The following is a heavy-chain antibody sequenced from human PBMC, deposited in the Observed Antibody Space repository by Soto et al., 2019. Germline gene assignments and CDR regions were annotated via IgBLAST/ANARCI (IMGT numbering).Heavy chain of an antibody. Sequence: ETLSLTCAVYGGSFSGYYWSWIRQPPGKGLEWIGEINHSGSTNYNPSLKSRVTISVDTSKNQFSLKLTSVTAADTAVYYCAREQRADYYDSSGYHFDDWGQGTLVTVSS. CDR2: INHSGST. J-gene: IGHJ4*02. D-gene: IGHD3-22*01. CDR3: AREQRADYYDSSGYHFDD. CDR1: GGSFSGYY. V-gene: IGHV4-34*01.